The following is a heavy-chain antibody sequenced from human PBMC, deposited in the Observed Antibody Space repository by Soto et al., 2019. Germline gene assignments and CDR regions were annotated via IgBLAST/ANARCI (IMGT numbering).Heavy chain of an antibody. D-gene: IGHD3-22*01. J-gene: IGHJ5*02. CDR2: IGTAGDT. CDR1: GFTFSSYD. Sequence: PGGSLRLSCAASGFTFSSYDMHWVRQATGKGLEWVSAIGTAGDTYYPGSVKGRFTISRENAKNSLYLQMNSLRAEDTAVYYCARGTYYYDSSGYYYTRFDPWGQGTLVTVS. CDR3: ARGTYYYDSSGYYYTRFDP. V-gene: IGHV3-13*01.